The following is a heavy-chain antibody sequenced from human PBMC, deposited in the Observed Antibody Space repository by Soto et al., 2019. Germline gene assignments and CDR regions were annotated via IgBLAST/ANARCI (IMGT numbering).Heavy chain of an antibody. D-gene: IGHD3-3*01. CDR1: GYTFSDYY. CDR2: IDTSGTKI. Sequence: QVQLVESGGDLVKPGGSLRLSCAASGYTFSDYYMSWIRQAPGKGLEWISYIDTSGTKIYYADSVKGRFTITRDNAKNSPYLKINNLRDEDTAVYYCASHYDMWSGYLSPVDYWGQGTLVTVSS. CDR3: ASHYDMWSGYLSPVDY. J-gene: IGHJ4*02. V-gene: IGHV3-11*01.